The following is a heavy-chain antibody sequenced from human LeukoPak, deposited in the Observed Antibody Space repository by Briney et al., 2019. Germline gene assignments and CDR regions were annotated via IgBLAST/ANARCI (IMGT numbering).Heavy chain of an antibody. CDR2: LSGNAYST. J-gene: IGHJ4*02. V-gene: IGHV3-23*01. CDR3: ARVLWGDWLPDY. CDR1: GFTFSTYA. D-gene: IGHD3-9*01. Sequence: PGGSLRLSCAASGFTFSTYAMTWVRQAPGKGLEWVSALSGNAYSTYYADSVKGRFTISRDNAKNSLYLQMNSLRAEDTAIYYCARVLWGDWLPDYWGQGTLVTVSS.